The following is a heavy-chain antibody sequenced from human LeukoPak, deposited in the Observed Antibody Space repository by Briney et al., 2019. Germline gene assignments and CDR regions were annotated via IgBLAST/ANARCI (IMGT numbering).Heavy chain of an antibody. CDR3: ARGRGVISVFDP. J-gene: IGHJ5*02. Sequence: SVKGSCKASGGTFSSYAISWVRQAPGQGLEWMGGIIPIFGTADYAQKFQGRVTITADKSTSTAYMERSSLRSEDTAVYYCARGRGVISVFDPWGQGTLVTVSS. CDR1: GGTFSSYA. V-gene: IGHV1-69*06. CDR2: IIPIFGTA. D-gene: IGHD3-10*01.